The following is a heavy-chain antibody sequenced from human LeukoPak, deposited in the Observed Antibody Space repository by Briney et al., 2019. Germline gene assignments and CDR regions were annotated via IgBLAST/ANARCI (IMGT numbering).Heavy chain of an antibody. CDR3: ARDKVGATALGY. CDR2: ISSNGGST. V-gene: IGHV3-64*01. Sequence: GGSLRLSCAASGFTFSSYAMHWVRQAPGKGLEYVSAISSNGGSTYYANSVKGRFTISRDNSKNTLYLQMGSLRAEDTAVYYCARDKVGATALGYWGQGTLVTVSS. CDR1: GFTFSSYA. J-gene: IGHJ4*02. D-gene: IGHD1-26*01.